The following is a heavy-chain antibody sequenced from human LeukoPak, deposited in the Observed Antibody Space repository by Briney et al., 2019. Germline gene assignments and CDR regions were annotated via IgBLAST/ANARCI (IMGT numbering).Heavy chain of an antibody. D-gene: IGHD5-18*01. V-gene: IGHV4-61*02. Sequence: SQTLSLTCTVSGGSISSGSYYWSWIRQPAGKGLEWIGRIYPSGSTNYNPSLKSRVTISVDSSKNQFSLKLSSVTAADTAVYYCARTTEGGYTYDYFYYYMDVWGKGTTVTISS. CDR1: GGSISSGSYY. CDR3: ARTTEGGYTYDYFYYYMDV. J-gene: IGHJ6*03. CDR2: IYPSGST.